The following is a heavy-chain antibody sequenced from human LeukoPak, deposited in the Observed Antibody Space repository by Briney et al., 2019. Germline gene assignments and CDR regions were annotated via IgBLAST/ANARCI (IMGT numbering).Heavy chain of an antibody. CDR2: IFPGDSDT. J-gene: IGHJ2*01. CDR3: ARLAPDYYGSGTYPWYFDL. Sequence: GESLKISCKGSGYSFTSYWIGWVRQMPGKGLEWMGIIFPGDSDTRYSPSFQGQVTISADKSISTAYLQWSSLKASDTAMYYCARLAPDYYGSGTYPWYFDLWGRGTLVTVPS. CDR1: GYSFTSYW. V-gene: IGHV5-51*01. D-gene: IGHD3-10*01.